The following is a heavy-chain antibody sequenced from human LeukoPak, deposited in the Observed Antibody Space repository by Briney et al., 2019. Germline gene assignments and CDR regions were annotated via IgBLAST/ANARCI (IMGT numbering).Heavy chain of an antibody. CDR3: ARDAYGSGSSRYFDY. Sequence: SVKVSCKASGGTFINYAITWVRQAPGQGLEWMGRITHLLDIPKYAQNFQGRITISADKSTSTAYMELSSLRYEDTAVYYCARDAYGSGSSRYFDYWGQGTLVTVSS. CDR2: ITHLLDIP. D-gene: IGHD3-10*01. CDR1: GGTFINYA. J-gene: IGHJ4*02. V-gene: IGHV1-69*04.